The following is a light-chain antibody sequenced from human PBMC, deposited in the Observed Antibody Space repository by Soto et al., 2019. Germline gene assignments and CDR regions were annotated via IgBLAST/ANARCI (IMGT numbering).Light chain of an antibody. CDR1: QSVSSSY. CDR2: GAS. Sequence: EIVLTQSPGTLSLSPGERATLSCRASQSVSSSYLAWYQQKPGQAPGLLIYGASSRATGIPDRFSGSGSGTDFTLTISRLEPEDVAVYYCKQYGSAKGTLGQGTKVNIK. CDR3: KQYGSAKGT. J-gene: IGKJ1*01. V-gene: IGKV3-20*01.